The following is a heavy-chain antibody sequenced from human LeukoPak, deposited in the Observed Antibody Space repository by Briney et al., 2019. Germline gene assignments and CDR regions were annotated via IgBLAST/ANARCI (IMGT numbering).Heavy chain of an antibody. J-gene: IGHJ6*03. V-gene: IGHV1-8*01. CDR2: MNPNSGNT. Sequence: GASVKVSCKASGYTFTSYDIDWVRQATGQGLEWMGWMNPNSGNTGYAQKFQGRVTVTRNTSISTAYMELSSLRSEDTAVYYCARGPPYYYDSSGYHLYMDVWGKGTTVTVSS. CDR1: GYTFTSYD. CDR3: ARGPPYYYDSSGYHLYMDV. D-gene: IGHD3-22*01.